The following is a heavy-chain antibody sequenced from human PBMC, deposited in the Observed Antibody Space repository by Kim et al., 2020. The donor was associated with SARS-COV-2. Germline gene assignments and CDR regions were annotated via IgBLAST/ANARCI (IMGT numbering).Heavy chain of an antibody. D-gene: IGHD3-22*01. Sequence: ASVTVSCKASGNTFTGYYMHWVRQAPGQGLEWMGRINPNSGGTSYVQKFQGRVTMTRDTSISTAYMELSRLRSDDTAVYYCYYDSSGYYRNSYGMDVWGQGTTVTVSS. J-gene: IGHJ6*02. V-gene: IGHV1-2*06. CDR2: INPNSGGT. CDR3: YYDSSGYYRNSYGMDV. CDR1: GNTFTGYY.